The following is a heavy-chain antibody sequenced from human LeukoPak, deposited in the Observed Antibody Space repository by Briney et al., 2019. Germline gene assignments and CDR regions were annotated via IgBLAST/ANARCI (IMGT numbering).Heavy chain of an antibody. J-gene: IGHJ5*02. D-gene: IGHD3-10*01. CDR1: GFTFDDYA. CDR3: AKDSGEGITMVRNWFDP. V-gene: IGHV3-9*01. CDR2: ISWNSGSI. Sequence: GGSLRLSCAASGFTFDDYAMHWVRQAPGKGLEWVSGISWNSGSIGYADSAKGRFTISRDNAKNSLYLQMNSLRAEDTALYYCAKDSGEGITMVRNWFDPWGQGTLVTVSS.